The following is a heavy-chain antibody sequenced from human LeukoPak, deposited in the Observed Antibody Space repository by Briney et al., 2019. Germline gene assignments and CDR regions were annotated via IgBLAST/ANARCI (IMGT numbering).Heavy chain of an antibody. V-gene: IGHV4-4*09. Sequence: SETLSLTCTVSGGSSSGGYWSWIRQPPGRGLEWIGYVYTSGSTNYNPSLKSRVTISVDTSKSQFALKLSSVTAADTAVYCCAKSYFDYSTYYSYYFNLWGQGALVTVSS. CDR2: VYTSGST. D-gene: IGHD4-11*01. CDR1: GGSSSGGY. CDR3: AKSYFDYSTYYSYYFNL. J-gene: IGHJ4*02.